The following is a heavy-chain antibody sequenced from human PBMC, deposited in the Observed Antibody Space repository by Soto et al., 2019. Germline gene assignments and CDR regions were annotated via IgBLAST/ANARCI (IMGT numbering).Heavy chain of an antibody. V-gene: IGHV3-23*01. CDR3: AKIGPGSDTDY. Sequence: GGSLRLSCAASGFTFSTYAMSWVRQAPGKGLEWVSSTSASGHPTFYGDFVKDRVTVSRDNSKNTLYLQMHSLRAEDTAVYYCAKIGPGSDTDYWGQGTLVTVSS. D-gene: IGHD6-19*01. CDR1: GFTFSTYA. CDR2: TSASGHPT. J-gene: IGHJ4*02.